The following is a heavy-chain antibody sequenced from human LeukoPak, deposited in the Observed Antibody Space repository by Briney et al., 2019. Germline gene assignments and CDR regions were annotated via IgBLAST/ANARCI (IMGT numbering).Heavy chain of an antibody. CDR3: ARDSTMVRQIGAFDI. J-gene: IGHJ3*02. V-gene: IGHV3-20*04. Sequence: PGGSLRLSCAASGFTFDDYGMTWVRQAPGKGLEWVSGINWNGGRTGYADSVKGRFTISRDSAQNSLYLQMNSLRAEDTALYYCARDSTMVRQIGAFDIWGQGAMVTVSS. D-gene: IGHD4/OR15-4a*01. CDR2: INWNGGRT. CDR1: GFTFDDYG.